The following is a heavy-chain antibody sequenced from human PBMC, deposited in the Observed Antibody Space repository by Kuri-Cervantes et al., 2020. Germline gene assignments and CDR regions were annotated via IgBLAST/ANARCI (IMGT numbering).Heavy chain of an antibody. J-gene: IGHJ3*02. Sequence: GESLKISCAASGFTFSSYAMSWVRQAPGKGLQWVSTISGSGGNTYYADSVKGRFTISRDNSKNTLYLQMNSLRAEDTAVYYCVRDGTRGAFDIWGQGTMVTVSS. CDR3: VRDGTRGAFDI. CDR2: ISGSGGNT. D-gene: IGHD1-26*01. V-gene: IGHV3-23*01. CDR1: GFTFSSYA.